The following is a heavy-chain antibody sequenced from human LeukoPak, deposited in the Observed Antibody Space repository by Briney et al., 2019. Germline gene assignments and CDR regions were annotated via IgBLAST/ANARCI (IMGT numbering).Heavy chain of an antibody. CDR3: VREARTRSGWPYFDS. Sequence: PSGTLSLTCAVSGDSINTNNWWSWVRQPPGKGVEWIGDIYHSGTTKYNPSLMSRVTMSTDKSQNEFSLKLSSVTAADTAVYYCVREARTRSGWPYFDSWGQGTLVTVSP. CDR2: IYHSGTT. J-gene: IGHJ4*02. V-gene: IGHV4-4*02. CDR1: GDSINTNNW. D-gene: IGHD6-25*01.